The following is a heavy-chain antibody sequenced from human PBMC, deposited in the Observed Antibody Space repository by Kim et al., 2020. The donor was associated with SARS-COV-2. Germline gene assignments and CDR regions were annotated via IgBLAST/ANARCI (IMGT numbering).Heavy chain of an antibody. CDR3: ATNLDYSNYFYYYGMDV. CDR1: GYTFTSYD. CDR2: MNPNSGNT. Sequence: ASVKVSCKASGYTFTSYDINWVRQATGQGLEWMGWMNPNSGNTGYAQKFQGRVTMTRNTSISTAYMELSSLRSEDTAVYYCATNLDYSNYFYYYGMDVWGQGTTVTVSS. V-gene: IGHV1-8*01. D-gene: IGHD4-4*01. J-gene: IGHJ6*02.